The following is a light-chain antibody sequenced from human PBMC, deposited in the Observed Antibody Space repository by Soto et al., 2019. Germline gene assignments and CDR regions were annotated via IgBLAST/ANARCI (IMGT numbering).Light chain of an antibody. CDR2: SSN. V-gene: IGLV1-44*01. CDR3: AAWDDSLNGVV. J-gene: IGLJ2*01. Sequence: QTVVTQPPSASATPGQRVTISCSGSSSNIGSNAVNWYQQVPGTTPKLLIYSSNQRPSGVPDRFSGSKSGTSASLAISGLQSEDEADYYCAAWDDSLNGVVFGGGTKLTVL. CDR1: SSNIGSNA.